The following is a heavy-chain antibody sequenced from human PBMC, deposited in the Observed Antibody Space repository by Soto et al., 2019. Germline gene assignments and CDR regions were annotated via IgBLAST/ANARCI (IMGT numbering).Heavy chain of an antibody. CDR1: GGTFSSFT. CDR3: AKDRRADWESYYYYAMDV. J-gene: IGHJ6*02. V-gene: IGHV1-69*13. D-gene: IGHD1-26*01. CDR2: IIPIYGTA. Sequence: SVEVSCKASGGTFSSFTISWVRQAPGQGPEWMGGIIPIYGTANYAQKFQGRVTITADASTRTAYMELSSLRSEDTAVYYCAKDRRADWESYYYYAMDVWGQGTTVTVSS.